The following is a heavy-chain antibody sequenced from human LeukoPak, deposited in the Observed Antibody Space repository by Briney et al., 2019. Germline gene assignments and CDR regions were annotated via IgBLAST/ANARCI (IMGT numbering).Heavy chain of an antibody. CDR3: ARGGGYYFDY. V-gene: IGHV4-4*02. CDR1: GGSITSENW. D-gene: IGHD3-16*01. CDR2: IYHRGLS. J-gene: IGHJ4*02. Sequence: PSGTLSLTCVVSGGSITSENWWNWARQPPGKGLEWIGEIYHRGLSNYNPSLMSRVGISMDASKNQFSLILTSVTAADTAVYYCARGGGYYFDYWGQGTLATVSS.